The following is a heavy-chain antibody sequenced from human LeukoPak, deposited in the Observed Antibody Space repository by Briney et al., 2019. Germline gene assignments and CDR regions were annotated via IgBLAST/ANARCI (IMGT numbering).Heavy chain of an antibody. V-gene: IGHV3-33*01. Sequence: GRSLRLSCAASGFSFRGNAMHWVRQAPGKGLEWVAIIWYDGSNEYYADSVKSRFIISRDNSKNTLYLQMNSLRVEDTAVYYCARGGISARPDYWGQGTLVTVSS. J-gene: IGHJ4*02. CDR3: ARGGISARPDY. CDR1: GFSFRGNA. D-gene: IGHD6-6*01. CDR2: IWYDGSNE.